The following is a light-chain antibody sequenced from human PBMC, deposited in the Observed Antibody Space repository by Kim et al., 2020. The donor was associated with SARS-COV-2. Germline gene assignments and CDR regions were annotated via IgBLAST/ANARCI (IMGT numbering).Light chain of an antibody. V-gene: IGLV1-40*01. CDR1: SSHIGAGYD. CDR3: QSYDSSLSGSV. J-gene: IGLJ2*01. CDR2: DNR. Sequence: RVPISGTGSSSHIGAGYDVHWYQQLPGTAPKLLIYDNRHRPSGVPDRFSGSKSGTSASLAITGLQAEDEADYYCQSYDSSLSGSVFGGGTQLTVL.